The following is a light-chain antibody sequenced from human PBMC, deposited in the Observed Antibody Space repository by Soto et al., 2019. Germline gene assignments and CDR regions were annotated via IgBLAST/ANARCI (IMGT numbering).Light chain of an antibody. CDR2: DVS. Sequence: QSVLTQPASVSGSPGQSIAISCTGVRTDVADGYDYVSWYQQHPGQAPYLIIYDVSNRPSGVSDRFSGSKSGNTASLTIFGLQAEDEAEYYCTSYTSSTPFYGFGTGTKVTVL. J-gene: IGLJ1*01. CDR3: TSYTSSTPFYG. CDR1: RTDVADGYDY. V-gene: IGLV2-14*03.